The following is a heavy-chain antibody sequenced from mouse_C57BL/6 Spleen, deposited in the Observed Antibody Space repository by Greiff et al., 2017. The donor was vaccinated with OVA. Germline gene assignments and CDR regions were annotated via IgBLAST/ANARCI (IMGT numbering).Heavy chain of an antibody. V-gene: IGHV1-9*01. CDR2: ILPGSGST. J-gene: IGHJ2*01. Sequence: VQLQQSGAELMKPGASVTLSCKATGYTFTGYWIEWVKQRPGHGLEWIGEILPGSGSTNYNEKFKGKATFTADTSSNTAYIQLSSLTTDDSAIYYCARSGWLRRGMYYFDYWGQGTTLTVSS. CDR1: GYTFTGYW. D-gene: IGHD2-2*01. CDR3: ARSGWLRRGMYYFDY.